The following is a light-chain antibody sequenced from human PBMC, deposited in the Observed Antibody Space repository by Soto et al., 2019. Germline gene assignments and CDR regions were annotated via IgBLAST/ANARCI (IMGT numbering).Light chain of an antibody. CDR3: QQYNSWPPIT. V-gene: IGKV3-15*01. CDR2: DAS. Sequence: IVLCQSPYTLSLSPGDRATLSCRAIQSVSSSYLAWYQQRPGQAPRLLIYDASTRATGIPDRFSGGGSGTEFTLTISSLQSEDFVVYYCQQYNSWPPITFGQGTRLEIK. CDR1: QSVSSSY. J-gene: IGKJ5*01.